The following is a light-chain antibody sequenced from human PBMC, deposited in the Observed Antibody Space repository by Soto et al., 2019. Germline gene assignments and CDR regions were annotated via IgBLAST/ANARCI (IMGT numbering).Light chain of an antibody. CDR2: EVT. Sequence: QSVLTQPASVSGSPGQSITISCTGTSSDIGSYDYVSWYQQHPGKAPNLIIYEVTDRPSGVSNCFSGSKSGNTASLTISGLQAEDEADYYCSSFTSTSTRLFGSGTKVTVL. CDR3: SSFTSTSTRL. CDR1: SSDIGSYDY. J-gene: IGLJ1*01. V-gene: IGLV2-14*01.